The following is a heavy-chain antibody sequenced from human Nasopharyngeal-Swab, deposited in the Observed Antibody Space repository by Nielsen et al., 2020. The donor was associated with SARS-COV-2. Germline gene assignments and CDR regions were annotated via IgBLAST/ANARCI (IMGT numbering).Heavy chain of an antibody. CDR1: GYSFTNYW. CDR2: IYPGDSDT. Sequence: GESLKISCKGSGYSFTNYWIGWVRQMPGKGLEWMGIIYPGDSDTTYSPSFQGQVTISDDKSISTAYLQWSSLQASDTAIYYCARHGKFSSGSNYFDYWGQGTLVTVSS. J-gene: IGHJ4*02. D-gene: IGHD6-19*01. V-gene: IGHV5-51*01. CDR3: ARHGKFSSGSNYFDY.